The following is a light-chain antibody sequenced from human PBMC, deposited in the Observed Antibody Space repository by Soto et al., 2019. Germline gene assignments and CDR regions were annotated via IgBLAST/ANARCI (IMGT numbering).Light chain of an antibody. Sequence: QSVLTQPASVSGSPGQSITISCTGTSSDVGGYIYVSWYQQHPGKAPKLMLYEVTNRPSGVSDRFSGTKSGNTATLTISGLQAEDEADYYCSSYTRRSTVLFGGGTKLIVL. CDR3: SSYTRRSTVL. CDR2: EVT. CDR1: SSDVGGYIY. J-gene: IGLJ2*01. V-gene: IGLV2-14*01.